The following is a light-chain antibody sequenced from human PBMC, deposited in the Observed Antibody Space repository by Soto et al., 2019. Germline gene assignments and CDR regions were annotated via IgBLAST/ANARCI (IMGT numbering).Light chain of an antibody. V-gene: IGLV2-8*01. J-gene: IGLJ2*01. CDR1: SSDVGGYLY. CDR2: EVT. Sequence: ALTQPPSASGSPGQSVTISCTGTSSDVGGYLYVSWYQQHPGKAPKLMIFEVTKRPSGVPDRFSGSKSGNTASLTVSGLQAEDEANYYCSSYAGSNTVLFGGGTKLAVL. CDR3: SSYAGSNTVL.